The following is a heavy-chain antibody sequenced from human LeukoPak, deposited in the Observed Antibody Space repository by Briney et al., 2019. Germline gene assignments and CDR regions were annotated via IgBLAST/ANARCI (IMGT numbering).Heavy chain of an antibody. D-gene: IGHD2-21*02. V-gene: IGHV4-61*10. CDR3: ARDSAVTAIRREYYFDY. J-gene: IGHJ4*02. Sequence: SETLSLTCTVSGGSISSGSYYWSWIRQPAGKGLEWIGYIYYSGSTNYNPSLKSRVTISVDTSKNQFSLKLSSVTAADTAVYYCARDSAVTAIRREYYFDYWGQGTLVTVSS. CDR1: GGSISSGSYY. CDR2: IYYSGST.